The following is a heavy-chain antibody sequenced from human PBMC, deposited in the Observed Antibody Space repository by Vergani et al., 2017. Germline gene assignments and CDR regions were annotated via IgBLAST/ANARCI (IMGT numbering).Heavy chain of an antibody. J-gene: IGHJ6*02. D-gene: IGHD3-22*01. V-gene: IGHV3-30*02. CDR3: ARPMIVVVITTLDYYGMDV. CDR1: GFTFSTYA. Sequence: VQLLESGGSLKQPGGSVRLSCAASGFTFSTYAMHWVRQAPGKGLEWVAFIRYDGSNKYYADSVKGRFTISRDNSKNTLYLQMNSLRAEDTAVYYCARPMIVVVITTLDYYGMDVWGQGTTVTVSS. CDR2: IRYDGSNK.